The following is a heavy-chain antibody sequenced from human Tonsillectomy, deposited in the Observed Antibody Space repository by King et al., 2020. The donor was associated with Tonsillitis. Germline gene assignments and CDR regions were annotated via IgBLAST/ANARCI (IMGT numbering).Heavy chain of an antibody. Sequence: QLVQSGGGVVQPGRSLRLSCAASGFTFSTYAMHWVRQAPGKGLEWVAVISYDGSNKYYADSVKGRFTISRDNSKNTLYLQMNSLRAEDAAVYYCARDIDDYDDFVGYFDYWGQGTLVTVSS. CDR3: ARDIDDYDDFVGYFDY. CDR2: ISYDGSNK. CDR1: GFTFSTYA. D-gene: IGHD4-17*01. J-gene: IGHJ4*02. V-gene: IGHV3-30-3*01.